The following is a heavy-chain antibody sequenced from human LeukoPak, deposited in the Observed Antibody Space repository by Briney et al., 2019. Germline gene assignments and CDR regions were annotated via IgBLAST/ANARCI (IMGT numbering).Heavy chain of an antibody. CDR2: IRYDGSNK. Sequence: PGGSLRLSCAASGFTFSSYGMHWVRQAPGKGLEWVAFIRYDGSNKYYADSVKGRFTISRDNSKNTLYLQMNSLRAEDTAVYYCARDKLRTGTTSDYFDYWGQGTLVTVSS. D-gene: IGHD1-1*01. CDR1: GFTFSSYG. V-gene: IGHV3-30*02. J-gene: IGHJ4*02. CDR3: ARDKLRTGTTSDYFDY.